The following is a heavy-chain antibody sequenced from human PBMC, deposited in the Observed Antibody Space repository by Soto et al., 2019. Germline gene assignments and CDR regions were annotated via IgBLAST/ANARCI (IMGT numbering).Heavy chain of an antibody. CDR2: IIPIFGTA. V-gene: IGHV1-69*01. Sequence: QVQLVQSGAEVKKPGSSVKVSCKASGGTFSSYAISWVRQAPGQGLEWMGGIIPIFGTANYAQKFQGRVTITPDESTGTAYMELSSLRSEDTAVYYCARVGGYCSSTSCYAYYYYGMDVWGQGTTVTVSS. D-gene: IGHD2-2*01. J-gene: IGHJ6*02. CDR3: ARVGGYCSSTSCYAYYYYGMDV. CDR1: GGTFSSYA.